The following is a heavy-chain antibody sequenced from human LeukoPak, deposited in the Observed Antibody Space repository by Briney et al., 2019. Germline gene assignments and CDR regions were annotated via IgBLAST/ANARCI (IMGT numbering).Heavy chain of an antibody. V-gene: IGHV3-48*04. Sequence: GGSLRLSCAASGFTFSSYSMNWVRQAPGKGLEWVSYISSSSSTIYYADSVKGRFTISRDNAKNSLYLQMNSLRAEDTAVYYCARDPAANYYYYYYYMDVWGKGTTVTVSS. D-gene: IGHD2-15*01. CDR3: ARDPAANYYYYYYYMDV. J-gene: IGHJ6*03. CDR2: ISSSSSTI. CDR1: GFTFSSYS.